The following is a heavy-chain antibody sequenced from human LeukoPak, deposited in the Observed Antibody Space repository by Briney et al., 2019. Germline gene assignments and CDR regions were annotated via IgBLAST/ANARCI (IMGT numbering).Heavy chain of an antibody. J-gene: IGHJ3*02. D-gene: IGHD3-22*01. V-gene: IGHV4-59*01. CDR2: IYYSGST. CDR3: ARDPYYYDSSGYYYHHVAFDI. CDR1: GGSISSYY. Sequence: SETLSLTCTVSGGSISSYYWSWIRQPPGKGLEWIGYIYYSGSTNYNPSLKSRVTISVDTSKNQFSLKLGSVTAADTAVYYCARDPYYYDSSGYYYHHVAFDIWGQGTMVTVSS.